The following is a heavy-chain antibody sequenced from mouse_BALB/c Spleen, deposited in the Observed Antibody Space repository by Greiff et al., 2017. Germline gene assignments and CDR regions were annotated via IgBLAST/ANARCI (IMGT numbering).Heavy chain of an antibody. D-gene: IGHD2-3*01. J-gene: IGHJ4*01. Sequence: QVQLKESAAELARPGASVKMSCKASGYTFTSYTMHWVKQRPGQGLEWIGYINPSSGYTEYNQKFKDKTTLTADKSSSTAYMQLSSLTSEDSAVYYCARTLDGFYAMDYWGQGTSVTVSS. CDR1: GYTFTSYT. CDR2: INPSSGYT. V-gene: IGHV1-4*02. CDR3: ARTLDGFYAMDY.